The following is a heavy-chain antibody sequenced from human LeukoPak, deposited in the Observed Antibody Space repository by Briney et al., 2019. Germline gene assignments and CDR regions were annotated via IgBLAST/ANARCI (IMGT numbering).Heavy chain of an antibody. V-gene: IGHV4-59*07. CDR3: ASSRGPSSSWSFDS. D-gene: IGHD6-13*01. CDR1: GGSINNYY. Sequence: SDTLSLTCTVSGGSINNYYWSWIRQPPGKGLEWIGYIYYTGSTDYNFSLKSRVTISLDTSENQFSLRLNSVTAADSAVYFCASSRGPSSSWSFDSWGQGILVTVSS. CDR2: IYYTGST. J-gene: IGHJ4*02.